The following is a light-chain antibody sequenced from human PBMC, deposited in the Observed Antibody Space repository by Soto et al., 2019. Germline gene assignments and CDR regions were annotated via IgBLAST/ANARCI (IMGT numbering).Light chain of an antibody. J-gene: IGKJ1*01. CDR3: QQYGDSPWT. CDR1: QTVTSSF. CDR2: GAS. Sequence: EIVLTQSPGTLSLSPGERATLSCRASQTVTSSFLAWYLRKPGQAPRLLIYGASDRATGIPDRFSGSGSGTDFTLTISRLEPEDFAVYYCQQYGDSPWTFGQGTKVEIK. V-gene: IGKV3-20*01.